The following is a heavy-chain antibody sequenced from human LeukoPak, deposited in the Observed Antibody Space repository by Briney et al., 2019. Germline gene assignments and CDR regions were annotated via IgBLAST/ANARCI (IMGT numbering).Heavy chain of an antibody. CDR2: TYTDTSA. CDR3: ARESWGPVGP. V-gene: IGHV3-66*02. J-gene: IGHJ5*02. D-gene: IGHD7-27*01. Sequence: PGGSLRLSCAASGFLVSNNHMSWVRQAPGKGLEWVSLTYTDTSAYYADSVKGRFTISRDNSKNTLNPQMNSLRVEDTAVYYCARESWGPVGPWGQGTLVTVSS. CDR1: GFLVSNNH.